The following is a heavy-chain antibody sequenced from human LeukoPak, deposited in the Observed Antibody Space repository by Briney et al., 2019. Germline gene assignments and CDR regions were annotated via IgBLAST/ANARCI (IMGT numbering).Heavy chain of an antibody. V-gene: IGHV4-39*07. CDR1: GGSISSSGYY. CDR3: ARAPIVGASGTPFDY. Sequence: SETLSLTCTVSGGSISSSGYYWGWIRQPPGKGLEWIGSIYYSGSTYYNPSLKSRVTISVDTSKNQFSLKLSSVTAADTAVYYCARAPIVGASGTPFDYWGQGTLVTVSS. CDR2: IYYSGST. J-gene: IGHJ4*02. D-gene: IGHD1-26*01.